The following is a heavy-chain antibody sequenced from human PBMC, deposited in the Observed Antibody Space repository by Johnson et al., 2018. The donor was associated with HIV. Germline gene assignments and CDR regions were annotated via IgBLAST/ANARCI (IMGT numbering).Heavy chain of an antibody. CDR3: ARVLRFLEYSLDAFDI. V-gene: IGHV3-20*04. Sequence: EVQLVESGGGVVQPGRSLRLSCAASGFTFDDYGMSWVRQAPGKGLEWVSGINWNGGSTGYADSVRGRVTISRDNTKNSLYLQMNSLRAEDTALYYCARVLRFLEYSLDAFDIWGQGTMVTVSS. D-gene: IGHD3-3*01. CDR2: INWNGGST. CDR1: GFTFDDYG. J-gene: IGHJ3*02.